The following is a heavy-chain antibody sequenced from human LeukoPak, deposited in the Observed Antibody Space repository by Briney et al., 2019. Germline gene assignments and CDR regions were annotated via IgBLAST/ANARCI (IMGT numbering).Heavy chain of an antibody. J-gene: IGHJ5*02. Sequence: GGSLRLSCAASGFTFSSYAMSWVRQAPGKGLEWVSAITGSGGSTYYADSVKGRFTISRDNSKNTLYLQMNSLRADDTAVYDCAKGLTDSSSSIGWLDPWGQGTLVTVSS. D-gene: IGHD6-13*01. CDR1: GFTFSSYA. CDR2: ITGSGGST. V-gene: IGHV3-23*01. CDR3: AKGLTDSSSSIGWLDP.